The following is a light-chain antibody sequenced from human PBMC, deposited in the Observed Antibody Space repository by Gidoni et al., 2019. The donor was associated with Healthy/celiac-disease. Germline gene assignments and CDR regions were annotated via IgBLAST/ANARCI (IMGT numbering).Light chain of an antibody. CDR2: GAS. J-gene: IGKJ1*01. CDR3: QQYNNWPPT. Sequence: EIVMTQSPATLSVSPGGRATLSCRASQSVSSNLAWYQQKPGQAPRLLIYGASNRATGIPARFGGSGSGTEFTLTISSLQSEDFAVYYCQQYNNWPPTFGQGTQVEIK. V-gene: IGKV3-15*01. CDR1: QSVSSN.